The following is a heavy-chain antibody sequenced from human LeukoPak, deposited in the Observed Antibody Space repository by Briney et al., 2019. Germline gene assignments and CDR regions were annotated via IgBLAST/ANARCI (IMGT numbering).Heavy chain of an antibody. D-gene: IGHD5-12*01. CDR1: GYTFTNYE. V-gene: IGHV1-8*01. CDR3: AKAAIMAPMNADWFDP. CDR2: MNAKSGNT. Sequence: GASVKVSCKASGYTFTNYEINWVRQATGQGLEWMGWMNAKSGNTAYAQKLQGRVSMTWDTSIGTAYLELSSLTSDDTAVYYCAKAAIMAPMNADWFDPWGQGTLVTVSS. J-gene: IGHJ5*02.